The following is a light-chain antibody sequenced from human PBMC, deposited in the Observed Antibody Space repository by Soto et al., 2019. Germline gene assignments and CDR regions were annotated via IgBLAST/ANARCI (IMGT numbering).Light chain of an antibody. CDR3: CSYAGSYTYV. CDR1: SSDVGGYNF. Sequence: ALTQPRSVSGSPGQSVTISCTGTSSDVGGYNFVSWYQQHPGKAPKLMIYDVSKRPSGVPDRFSGSKSDNTASLTISGLQAEDEADYYCCSYAGSYTYVFGTGTKVTVL. V-gene: IGLV2-11*01. J-gene: IGLJ1*01. CDR2: DVS.